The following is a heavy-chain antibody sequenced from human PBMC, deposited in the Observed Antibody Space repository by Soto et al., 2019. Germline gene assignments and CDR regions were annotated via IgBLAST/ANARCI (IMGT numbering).Heavy chain of an antibody. V-gene: IGHV1-18*01. J-gene: IGHJ5*02. CDR3: ARVNFDMVDILTGYDDNWFDP. CDR1: GYTFTSYG. D-gene: IGHD3-9*01. CDR2: ISAYNGNT. Sequence: QVQLVQSGAEVKKPGASVKVSCKASGYTFTSYGISWVRQAPGQGLEWMGWISAYNGNTNYAQKLQGRVTMTTDTSTSTAYMELRSLRSDDTAVYYCARVNFDMVDILTGYDDNWFDPWGQGTLVTVSS.